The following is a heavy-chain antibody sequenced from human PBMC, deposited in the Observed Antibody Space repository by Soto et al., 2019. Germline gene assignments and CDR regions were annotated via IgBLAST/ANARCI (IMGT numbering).Heavy chain of an antibody. J-gene: IGHJ5*02. D-gene: IGHD6-19*01. CDR2: TYYRSKWYN. Sequence: SQPLSLTCAISGDSVSSNSAAWNWIRQSPSRGLEWLGRTYYRSKWYNDYAVSVKSRITTNPDTSKNQFSLQLNSVTPEDTAVYYCARDREAVAGPAWFDPWGQGTLVTVSS. CDR1: GDSVSSNSAA. V-gene: IGHV6-1*01. CDR3: ARDREAVAGPAWFDP.